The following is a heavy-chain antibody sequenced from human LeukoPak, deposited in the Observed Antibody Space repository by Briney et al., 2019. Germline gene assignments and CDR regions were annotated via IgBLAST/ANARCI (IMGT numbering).Heavy chain of an antibody. D-gene: IGHD3-22*01. CDR1: GFTFDDYA. J-gene: IGHJ3*02. V-gene: IGHV3-9*03. Sequence: GRSLRLSCAASGFTFDDYAMHWVRQAPGKGLEWVSGISWNSGSIGYADSAKGRFTISRDNAKNSLYLQMNSLRAEDMALYYCAKGSTYYYDSSGSVGAFDIWGQGTMVTVPS. CDR3: AKGSTYYYDSSGSVGAFDI. CDR2: ISWNSGSI.